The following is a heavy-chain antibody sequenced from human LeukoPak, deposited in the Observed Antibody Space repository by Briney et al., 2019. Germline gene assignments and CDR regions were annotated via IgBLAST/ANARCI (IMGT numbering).Heavy chain of an antibody. CDR3: ARDFLAAGDN. CDR1: GFIFSSYT. Sequence: PGGSLRLSCEASGFIFSSYTMNWIRQAPGKGLEWVASINSGSTNPYYADSVKGRFTIFRDDAKKSLYLQMTSLRVEDTSVYYCARDFLAAGDNWGQGTLVTVSS. J-gene: IGHJ4*02. CDR2: INSGSTNP. D-gene: IGHD6-13*01. V-gene: IGHV3-21*01.